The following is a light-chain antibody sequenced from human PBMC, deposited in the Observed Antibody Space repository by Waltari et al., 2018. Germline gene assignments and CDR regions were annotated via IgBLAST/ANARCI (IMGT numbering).Light chain of an antibody. Sequence: ERVMAQCPATLSMSPGERVTLSCRASQRISSDLAWFQQEPGQAPRVLMCGASTRATGIPGRFSGSASGTEFTLTISGLQSEDLAGYYSQQENNCLRTFGQGTK. J-gene: IGKJ1*01. CDR2: GAS. V-gene: IGKV3-15*01. CDR3: QQENNCLRT. CDR1: QRISSD.